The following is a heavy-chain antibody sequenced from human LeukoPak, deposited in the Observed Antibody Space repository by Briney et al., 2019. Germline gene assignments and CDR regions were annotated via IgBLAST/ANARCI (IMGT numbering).Heavy chain of an antibody. CDR2: MSSGSRYI. V-gene: IGHV3-21*01. CDR1: GFTFSSYS. Sequence: GGSLRLSCAASGFTFSSYSMTWVRQAPGKGLEWVSSMSSGSRYIYYADSVRGRFTISRDNAKNSLYLLMNSLRAEDTTVYYCARDRPTGASRLFVVQWGQGTLVTVSS. CDR3: ARDRPTGASRLFVVQ. D-gene: IGHD3-3*01. J-gene: IGHJ4*02.